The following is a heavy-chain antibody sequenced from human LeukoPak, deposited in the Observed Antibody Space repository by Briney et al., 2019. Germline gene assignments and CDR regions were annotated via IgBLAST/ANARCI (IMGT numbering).Heavy chain of an antibody. CDR3: AKDQNKYDYVWGSYRYKSFDY. CDR1: GFTFSSYV. J-gene: IGHJ4*02. D-gene: IGHD3-16*02. Sequence: PGGSLRLSCAASGFTFSSYVMSWVRQAPGKGLEWVSTITSSGGNTYYADSVKGRFTISRDNSKNTLYLQMNSLRAEDTAVYYCAKDQNKYDYVWGSYRYKSFDYWGQGTLVTVSS. CDR2: ITSSGGNT. V-gene: IGHV3-23*01.